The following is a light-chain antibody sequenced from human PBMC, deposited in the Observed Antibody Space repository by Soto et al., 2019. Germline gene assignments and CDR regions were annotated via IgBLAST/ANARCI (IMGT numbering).Light chain of an antibody. CDR2: EVI. V-gene: IGLV2-14*01. Sequence: QSALTQPASVSGSPGQSITISCTVTSSDVGDYPNVSWYQQHPGKVPKLIIYEVIHRPSGVTSRFSGSKSENTASLTISGLQAEDEADYYCSSYSATNTLVFGSGTKVTVL. CDR1: SSDVGDYPN. J-gene: IGLJ1*01. CDR3: SSYSATNTLV.